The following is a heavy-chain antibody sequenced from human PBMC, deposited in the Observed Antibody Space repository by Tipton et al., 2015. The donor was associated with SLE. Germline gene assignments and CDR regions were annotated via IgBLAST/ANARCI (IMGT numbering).Heavy chain of an antibody. CDR2: IFQTGST. Sequence: TLSLTCTVSGDSISRSVYYWDWVRRSPGKGLEWIGSIFQTGSTYYNPSLKSRVTMSVDTSKNQFSLRVSSVTAADTAVYYCARGNYASESYYRLYMDVWGKGTTVTVSS. CDR1: GDSISRSVYY. CDR3: ARGNYASESYYRLYMDV. V-gene: IGHV4-39*07. D-gene: IGHD3-10*01. J-gene: IGHJ6*03.